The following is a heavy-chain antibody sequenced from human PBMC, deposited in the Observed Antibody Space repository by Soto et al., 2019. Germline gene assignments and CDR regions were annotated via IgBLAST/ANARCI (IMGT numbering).Heavy chain of an antibody. V-gene: IGHV4-39*01. CDR1: GGSISSSSYY. D-gene: IGHD1-1*01. CDR3: ARQKERRSYYFDY. CDR2: IYYSGST. Sequence: SETLSLTRTVSGGSISSSSYYWGWIRQPPGKGLEWIGSIYYSGSTYYNPSLKSRVTISVDTSKNQFSLKLSSVTAADTAVYYCARQKERRSYYFDYWGQGTLVTAPQ. J-gene: IGHJ4*02.